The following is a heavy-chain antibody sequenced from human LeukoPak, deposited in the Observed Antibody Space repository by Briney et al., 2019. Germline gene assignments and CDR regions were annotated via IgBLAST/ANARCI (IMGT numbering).Heavy chain of an antibody. V-gene: IGHV3-23*01. Sequence: GGSLRLSCAASGFTFSSYAMSWVRQAPGKGLEWVSAISGSGGSTYYADSVKDRFTISRDNSKNTLYLQMNSLRAEDTAVYYCAKDSHQSDYVWGSFEYYYYYYYMDVWGKGTTVTVSS. CDR1: GFTFSSYA. CDR2: ISGSGGST. CDR3: AKDSHQSDYVWGSFEYYYYYYYMDV. J-gene: IGHJ6*03. D-gene: IGHD3-16*01.